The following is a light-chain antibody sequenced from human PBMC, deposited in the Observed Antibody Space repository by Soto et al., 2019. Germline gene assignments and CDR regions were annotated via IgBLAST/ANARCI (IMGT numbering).Light chain of an antibody. Sequence: DVQMTQSPSSLSASVGDRVTITCRASEDINGWLAWYQQKPGTAPKSLIYAASILQTGVPSRFRGSGSGTDFNLTISSLQPEDSATYYCQQYNICPLTFGEGTKVEIK. CDR3: QQYNICPLT. V-gene: IGKV1D-16*01. CDR2: AAS. CDR1: EDINGW. J-gene: IGKJ4*01.